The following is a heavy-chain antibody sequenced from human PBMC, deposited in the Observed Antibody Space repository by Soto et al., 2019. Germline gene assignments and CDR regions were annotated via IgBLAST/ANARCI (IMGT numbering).Heavy chain of an antibody. CDR3: ASAVGDYGGAFDY. CDR1: GFTFSDYY. J-gene: IGHJ4*02. Sequence: GGSLRLSCAASGFTFSDYYMSWIRQAPGKGLEWVSYISSSSSYTNYADSVKGRFTISGDNAKNSLYLQTNSLRAEDTAVYYCASAVGDYGGAFDYWGQGTLVTVSS. V-gene: IGHV3-11*06. D-gene: IGHD4-17*01. CDR2: ISSSSSYT.